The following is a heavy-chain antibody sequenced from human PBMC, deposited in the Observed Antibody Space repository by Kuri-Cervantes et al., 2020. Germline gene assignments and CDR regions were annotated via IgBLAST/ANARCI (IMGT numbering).Heavy chain of an antibody. V-gene: IGHV3-53*01. CDR3: ARARIAAAGTGAFDI. J-gene: IGHJ3*02. CDR2: IYSGGST. D-gene: IGHD6-13*01. Sequence: GESLKISCAASGFSVSNNYMSWVRQAPGKGLDWVSAIYSGGSTHYADSVKGRFTISRDNAENSLYLQVNSLRAEDTAVYFCARARIAAAGTGAFDIWGQGTMVTVSS. CDR1: GFSVSNNY.